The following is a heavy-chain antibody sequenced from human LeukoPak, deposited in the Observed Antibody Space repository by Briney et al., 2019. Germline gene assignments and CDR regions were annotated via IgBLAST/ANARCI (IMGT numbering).Heavy chain of an antibody. CDR1: GFTFSSYD. CDR2: IGTAGDT. J-gene: IGHJ6*02. V-gene: IGHV3-13*01. D-gene: IGHD6-19*01. Sequence: GGSLRLSCAASGFTFSSYDMHWVRQATGKGLEWVSAIGTAGDTYYPGSVKGRFTISIENAKNSLYLQMNSLRAGDTAVYYCARGLRSGIAVAGSGMDVWGQGTTVTVSS. CDR3: ARGLRSGIAVAGSGMDV.